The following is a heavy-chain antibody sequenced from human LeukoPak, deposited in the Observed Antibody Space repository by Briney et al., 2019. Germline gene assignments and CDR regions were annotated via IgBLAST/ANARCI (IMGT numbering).Heavy chain of an antibody. CDR1: GFTFSSYA. V-gene: IGHV3-23*01. D-gene: IGHD5-24*01. J-gene: IGHJ6*02. Sequence: GGSLRLSCAASGFTFSSYAMSWVSHAPGKGLEWVSAISGSGGSTYYAGSVKGRFTISRENAENSLYLQMNSLRAGDTAVYYCARGPVGGWLRNGMDVWGQGTTVTV. CDR3: ARGPVGGWLRNGMDV. CDR2: ISGSGGST.